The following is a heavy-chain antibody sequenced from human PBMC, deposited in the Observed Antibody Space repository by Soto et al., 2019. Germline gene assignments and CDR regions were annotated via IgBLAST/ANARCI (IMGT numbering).Heavy chain of an antibody. Sequence: QVQLVQSGAEVNKPGASVKVSCKASGYTFTGYYMHWVRQAPGQGLEWMGWINPNSGGTNYAQKFQGWVTMTRDTSISTAYMELSRLRSDYTAVYYCARAHYGSKSGDYWGQGTLVTVSS. V-gene: IGHV1-2*04. J-gene: IGHJ4*02. CDR3: ARAHYGSKSGDY. CDR2: INPNSGGT. CDR1: GYTFTGYY. D-gene: IGHD3-10*01.